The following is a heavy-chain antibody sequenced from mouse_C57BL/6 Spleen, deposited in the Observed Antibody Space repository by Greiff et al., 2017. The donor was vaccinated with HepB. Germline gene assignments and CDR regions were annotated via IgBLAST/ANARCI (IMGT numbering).Heavy chain of an antibody. CDR1: GFTFSDYY. D-gene: IGHD2-5*01. CDR2: ISNGGGST. J-gene: IGHJ4*01. CDR3: ASSNFYAMDY. Sequence: EVQVVESGGGLVQPGGSLKLSCAASGFTFSDYYMYWVRQTPEKRLEWVAYISNGGGSTYYPDTVKGRFTISRDNAKNTLYLQMSRLKSEDTAMYYCASSNFYAMDYWGQGTSVTVSS. V-gene: IGHV5-12*01.